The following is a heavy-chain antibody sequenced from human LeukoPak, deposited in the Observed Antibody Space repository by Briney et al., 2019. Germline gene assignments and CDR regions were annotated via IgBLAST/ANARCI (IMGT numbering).Heavy chain of an antibody. J-gene: IGHJ2*01. V-gene: IGHV3-30-3*01. CDR3: VRGEYYYDSGGRGFDL. D-gene: IGHD3-22*01. CDR2: ISYDGSNK. CDR1: GFTFSSYA. Sequence: PGGSLRLSCAASGFTFSSYAMHWVRQAPGKGLEWVALISYDGSNKYYADSVKGRFTISRDNSKNTLYLQMNSLRAEDTAVYYCVRGEYYYDSGGRGFDLWGRGTLVTVSS.